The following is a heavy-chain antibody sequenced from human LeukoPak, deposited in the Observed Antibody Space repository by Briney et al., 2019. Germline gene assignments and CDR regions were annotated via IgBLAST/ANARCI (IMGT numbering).Heavy chain of an antibody. CDR3: AAEEGSDYDPRFDP. CDR2: TYYRSKWYN. J-gene: IGHJ5*02. D-gene: IGHD3-3*01. Sequence: SQTLSLTCAISGDSVSSNSAAWNWIRQPPSRGLEWLGRTYYRSKWYNDYAVSVKSRITINPDTSKNQFSLQLNSVTPEDTAVYYCAAEEGSDYDPRFDPWGQGTLVTVSS. CDR1: GDSVSSNSAA. V-gene: IGHV6-1*01.